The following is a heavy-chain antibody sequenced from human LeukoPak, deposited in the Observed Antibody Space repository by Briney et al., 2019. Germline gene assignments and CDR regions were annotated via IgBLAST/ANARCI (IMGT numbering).Heavy chain of an antibody. Sequence: ASVKVSCKASGYTFTSYYMHWVRQAPGQGLEWMGIINPSGGSTSYAQKFQGRVTMTRDTSTSTVYMELSSLRSEDTAVYYCARSVNTIFGVVIIDSGWFDPWGQGTLVTVSS. CDR3: ARSVNTIFGVVIIDSGWFDP. CDR2: INPSGGST. V-gene: IGHV1-46*01. CDR1: GYTFTSYY. D-gene: IGHD3-3*01. J-gene: IGHJ5*02.